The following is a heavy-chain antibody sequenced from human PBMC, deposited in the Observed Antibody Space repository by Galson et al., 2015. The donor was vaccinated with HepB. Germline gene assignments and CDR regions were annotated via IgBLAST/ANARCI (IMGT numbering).Heavy chain of an antibody. CDR1: GFTFSSYA. Sequence: SLRLSCAASGFTFSSYAMHWVRQAPGKGLEWVAFIRYDGSNKYYADSVKGRFTISRDNSKNTQYLQMNSLRAEDTAVYYCARARLAHNWFDPWGQGTLVTVSS. D-gene: IGHD3-9*01. V-gene: IGHV3-30*04. J-gene: IGHJ5*02. CDR2: IRYDGSNK. CDR3: ARARLAHNWFDP.